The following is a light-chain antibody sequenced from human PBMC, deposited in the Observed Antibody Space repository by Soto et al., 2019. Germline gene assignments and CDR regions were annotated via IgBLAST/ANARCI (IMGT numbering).Light chain of an antibody. J-gene: IGKJ1*01. Sequence: DILMTQSPGTLSLSPGERDTISCRASQTVPGNYLAWLQHKPGQSPRLLIYGASIRATGTPDRFSGSGSGTDFALTIARLEPEDFAVYYCHQYTSPPWTLGQGTKVETK. V-gene: IGKV3-20*01. CDR3: HQYTSPPWT. CDR2: GAS. CDR1: QTVPGNY.